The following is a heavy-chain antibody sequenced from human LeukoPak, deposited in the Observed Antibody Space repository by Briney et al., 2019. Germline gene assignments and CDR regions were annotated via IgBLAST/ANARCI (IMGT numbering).Heavy chain of an antibody. D-gene: IGHD2-21*01. CDR3: ARGPIRRGYSGRFDY. V-gene: IGHV1-69*01. J-gene: IGHJ4*02. Sequence: ASVKVSCKASGGTFSNYAISWVRQAPGQGLEWMGGIIPIFGTSNYAQKFQGRVTIAADESSTTAYMELTSLTSNDTALYYCARGPIRRGYSGRFDYWGQGTLVTVSP. CDR2: IIPIFGTS. CDR1: GGTFSNYA.